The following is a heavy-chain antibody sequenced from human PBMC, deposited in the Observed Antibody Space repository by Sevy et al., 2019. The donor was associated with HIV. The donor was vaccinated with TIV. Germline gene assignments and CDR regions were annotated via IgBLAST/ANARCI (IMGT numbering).Heavy chain of an antibody. J-gene: IGHJ4*02. V-gene: IGHV3-21*04. D-gene: IGHD3-10*01. CDR2: ISSDSSYI. CDR1: GFTFSNYF. CDR3: ARGDYYGSLYYFDY. Sequence: GGSLRLSCAASGFTFSNYFMNWVRQAPGKGLEWVSSISSDSSYILYADSLKGRFTISRDNAKNSLYLHMNSLRAEDTAVYYCARGDYYGSLYYFDYWGPGTLVTVSS.